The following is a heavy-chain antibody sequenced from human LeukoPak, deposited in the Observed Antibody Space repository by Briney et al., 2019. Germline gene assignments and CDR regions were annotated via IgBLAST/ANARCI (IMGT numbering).Heavy chain of an antibody. D-gene: IGHD3-3*01. CDR2: ISGSGGST. CDR3: AASDFWSGYSTYYYYMDV. CDR1: GFTFDDYA. J-gene: IGHJ6*03. V-gene: IGHV3-23*01. Sequence: GRSLRLSCAASGFTFDDYAMHWVRQAPGKGLEWVSAISGSGGSTYYADSVKGRFTISRDNSKNTLYLQMNSLRAEDTAVYYCAASDFWSGYSTYYYYMDVWGKGTTVTVSS.